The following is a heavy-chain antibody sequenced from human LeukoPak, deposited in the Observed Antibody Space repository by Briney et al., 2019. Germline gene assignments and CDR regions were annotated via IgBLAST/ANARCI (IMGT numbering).Heavy chain of an antibody. CDR2: INTNTGNP. D-gene: IGHD4-17*01. V-gene: IGHV7-4-1*02. Sequence: ASVKVSCKASGYTFTSYALNWVRQAPGQGLEWMGRINTNTGNPTYAQGFTGRFVFSLDTSVSTAYLQISGLKAEDTAVYYCARFHYGDYYYGMDVWGQGTTVTVSS. CDR3: ARFHYGDYYYGMDV. CDR1: GYTFTSYA. J-gene: IGHJ6*02.